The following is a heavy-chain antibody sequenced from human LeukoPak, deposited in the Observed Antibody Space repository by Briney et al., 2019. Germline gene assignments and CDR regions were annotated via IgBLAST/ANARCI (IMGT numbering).Heavy chain of an antibody. V-gene: IGHV5-51*01. CDR3: ARRRKSELFDAFDI. J-gene: IGHJ3*02. Sequence: GESLKISCKGSGYSFTSYWIGWVRQMPGKGLEWMGIIYPGDSDTRYSPSFQGQVTISADKSISTAYLQWSSLKASDIAVFYYARRRKSELFDAFDIWGQGTMVAISS. CDR2: IYPGDSDT. D-gene: IGHD1-1*01. CDR1: GYSFTSYW.